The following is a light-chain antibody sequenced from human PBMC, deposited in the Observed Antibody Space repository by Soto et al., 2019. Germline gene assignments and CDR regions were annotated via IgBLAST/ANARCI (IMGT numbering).Light chain of an antibody. CDR3: QHYGSSWT. CDR2: GAS. V-gene: IGKV3-20*01. CDR1: QSVSSSY. Sequence: EIVLTQSPGTLSLSQGERATLSCRASQSVSSSYLAWYQQKPGQAPRLLIYGASSRATGIPDRFSGSGSGTDFTLTISRLEPEDFAVYYCQHYGSSWTFGQGTKVDIK. J-gene: IGKJ1*01.